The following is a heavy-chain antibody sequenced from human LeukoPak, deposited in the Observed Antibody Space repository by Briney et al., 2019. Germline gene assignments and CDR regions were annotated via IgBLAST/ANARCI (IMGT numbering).Heavy chain of an antibody. CDR1: GFTFSGSA. D-gene: IGHD1-26*01. Sequence: TGGSLRLSCAASGFTFSGSAMHWVRQASGKGLEWVGRIRSKANSYATAYAASVKGRFTISRDDSKNTAYLQINSLKTEDTAVYYCTRGGGIVGASYFDYWGQGTLVTVSS. CDR3: TRGGGIVGASYFDY. J-gene: IGHJ4*02. V-gene: IGHV3-73*01. CDR2: IRSKANSYAT.